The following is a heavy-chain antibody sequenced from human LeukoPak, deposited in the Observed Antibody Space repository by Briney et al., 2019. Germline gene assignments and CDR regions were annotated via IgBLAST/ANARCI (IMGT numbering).Heavy chain of an antibody. CDR3: ARRYSSSWYCFDF. Sequence: SETLSLTRSVSGGSISSSSYYWGWVRQPPGKGLGWIGGIYYSGSTYYHPSLKSRVTISVDTSKNQFSLKLSSVAAADTAVYYCARRYSSSWYCFDFWGQGTLVTVSS. V-gene: IGHV4-39*01. J-gene: IGHJ4*02. D-gene: IGHD6-13*01. CDR1: GGSISSSSYY. CDR2: IYYSGST.